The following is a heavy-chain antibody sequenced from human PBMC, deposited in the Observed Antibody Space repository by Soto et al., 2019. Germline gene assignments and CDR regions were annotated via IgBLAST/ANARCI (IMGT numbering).Heavy chain of an antibody. D-gene: IGHD6-13*01. Sequence: PGGSLRLSCAAAGVTFSSYAMHWVRQAPGKGLEWVAVISYDGSNKYYADSVKGRFTISRDNSKNTLYLQMNSLRAEDTAVYYCARDRSRVSALRIAAAGTLSGRYYYYGMDVWGQGTTVTVSS. V-gene: IGHV3-30-3*01. CDR2: ISYDGSNK. CDR1: GVTFSSYA. J-gene: IGHJ6*02. CDR3: ARDRSRVSALRIAAAGTLSGRYYYYGMDV.